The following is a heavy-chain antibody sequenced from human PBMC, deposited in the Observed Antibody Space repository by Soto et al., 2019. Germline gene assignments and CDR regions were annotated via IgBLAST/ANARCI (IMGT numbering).Heavy chain of an antibody. Sequence: QVQLVGSGGGVVQPGRSLRLSCTASGFTFSSYGMHWVRQAPGKGLEWVAVILDDGSNEYYADFVKGRFTISRDNSKNTLYLQMNSLRPEDTAVYYCAKDWDSSCWGLDSWGQGILVTVSS. CDR2: ILDDGSNE. CDR1: GFTFSSYG. CDR3: AKDWDSSCWGLDS. D-gene: IGHD3-22*01. V-gene: IGHV3-30*18. J-gene: IGHJ5*01.